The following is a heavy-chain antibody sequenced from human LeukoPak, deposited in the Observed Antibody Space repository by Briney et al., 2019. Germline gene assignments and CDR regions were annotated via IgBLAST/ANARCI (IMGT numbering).Heavy chain of an antibody. CDR3: ARDRYYYDSSGYYYMDV. V-gene: IGHV4-59*01. Sequence: SETLSLTCTVSGGSISSYYWSWIRQPPGKGLEWIGYIYYSGTTNYNPSLKSRVTISVDTSKNQFSLKLSSVTAVDTAVYYCARDRYYYDSSGYYYMDVWGKGTTVTVSS. J-gene: IGHJ6*03. CDR1: GGSISSYY. CDR2: IYYSGTT. D-gene: IGHD3-22*01.